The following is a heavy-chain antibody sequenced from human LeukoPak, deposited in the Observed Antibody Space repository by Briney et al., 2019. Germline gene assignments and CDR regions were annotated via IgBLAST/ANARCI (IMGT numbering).Heavy chain of an antibody. CDR3: ARDRLHSGEYEKTFDY. J-gene: IGHJ4*02. CDR1: GFTFSSYS. V-gene: IGHV3-48*01. Sequence: PGGSLRLSCAASGFTFSSYSMNWVRQAPGKGLEWVSYISHSSSTIYYADSVKGRFTISRDNAKKSLYLQMNSLRAEDSAVYYCARDRLHSGEYEKTFDYWGQGTLVTVSS. D-gene: IGHD4-17*01. CDR2: ISHSSSTI.